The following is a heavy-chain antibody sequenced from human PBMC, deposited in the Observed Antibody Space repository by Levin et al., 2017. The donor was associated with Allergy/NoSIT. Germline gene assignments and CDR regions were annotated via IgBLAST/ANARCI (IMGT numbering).Heavy chain of an antibody. J-gene: IGHJ4*02. CDR3: ASGRYDYGWDHEGGNYLDY. CDR1: GYTFTNCY. V-gene: IGHV1-2*02. D-gene: IGHD3-16*01. CDR2: INPNTGGT. Sequence: GESLKISCKASGYTFTNCYMHWVRQAPGQGLEWMGWINPNTGGTNYAQKFQGRVTMTRDTSISTAYLELSRLTSDDTAIYYCASGRYDYGWDHEGGNYLDYWGQGTLVTVSS.